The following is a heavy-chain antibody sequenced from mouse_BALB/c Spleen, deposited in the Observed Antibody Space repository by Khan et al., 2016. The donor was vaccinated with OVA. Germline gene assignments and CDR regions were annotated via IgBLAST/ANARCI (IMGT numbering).Heavy chain of an antibody. J-gene: IGHJ2*01. CDR2: IRYSSGT. V-gene: IGHV3-2*02. CDR3: ARGNCYGYYFDY. CDR1: GYSITSGYA. D-gene: IGHD1-1*01. Sequence: VQLQESGPGLVKPSQSLSLTCTVSGYSITSGYAWNWIRQFPGNQLEWMGYIRYSSGTSYNPSLKSRTSITLDTSNNQFFLQLNSVTTEDSTTYYCARGNCYGYYFDYWGQGTTLTVSA.